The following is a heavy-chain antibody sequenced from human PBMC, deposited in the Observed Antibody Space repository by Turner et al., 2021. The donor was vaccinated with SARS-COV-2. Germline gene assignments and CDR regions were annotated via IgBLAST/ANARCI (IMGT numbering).Heavy chain of an antibody. CDR3: ARLMDTAMDYYGTDV. V-gene: IGHV4-39*01. CDR1: GGSIRSSSYY. D-gene: IGHD5-18*01. CDR2: IYYSGSA. J-gene: IGHJ6*02. Sequence: QLQLQESGLGLVKPSETLSLTCTVSGGSIRSSSYYWGWIRQPPGKGLEWIGNIYYSGSAYYNPSLKSRVTISVDPSKSQFSLKLTSVTAADTAVYYCARLMDTAMDYYGTDVWGQGTTVTVSS.